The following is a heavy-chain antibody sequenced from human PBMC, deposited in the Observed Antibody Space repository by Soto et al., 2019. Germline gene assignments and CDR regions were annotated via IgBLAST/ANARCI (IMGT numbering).Heavy chain of an antibody. CDR2: IIPMLGIR. V-gene: IGHV1-69*02. CDR1: GGTFSTYS. D-gene: IGHD2-21*01. Sequence: QVQLVPSGAEVKTPGSSVKVSCKDSGGTFSTYSMFWVRQAPGQGLEWMGRIIPMLGIRNYAQRFQDRVTITADKSTATAHMELSSLRSEDTALYYCTIGSWSGEVCDIWGQGTMVTVSS. CDR3: TIGSWSGEVCDI. J-gene: IGHJ3*02.